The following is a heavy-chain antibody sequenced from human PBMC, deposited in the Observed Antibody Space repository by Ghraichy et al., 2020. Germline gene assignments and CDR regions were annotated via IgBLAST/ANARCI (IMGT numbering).Heavy chain of an antibody. Sequence: SETLSLTCAVYGGSFSGYYWSWIRQPPGKGLEWIGEINHSGSTNYNPSLKSRVTISVDTSKNQFSLKLSSVTAADTAVYYCARGYYDSSGYYDYWGQGTLVTVSS. CDR2: INHSGST. D-gene: IGHD3-22*01. V-gene: IGHV4-34*01. CDR1: GGSFSGYY. J-gene: IGHJ4*02. CDR3: ARGYYDSSGYYDY.